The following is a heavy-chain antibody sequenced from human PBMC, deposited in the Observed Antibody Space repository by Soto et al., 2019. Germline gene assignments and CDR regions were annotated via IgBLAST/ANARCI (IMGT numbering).Heavy chain of an antibody. CDR3: ARDVSGYYNNYFDY. CDR2: IYYSGST. Sequence: SETLSLTCTVSGGSISSGGYYWSWIRQHPGKGLEWIGYIYYSGSTYYNPSLKSRVTISVDTSKNQFSLKLSSVTAADTAVYYCARDVSGYYNNYFDYWGQGTLVSVSS. D-gene: IGHD3-22*01. J-gene: IGHJ4*02. V-gene: IGHV4-31*03. CDR1: GGSISSGGYY.